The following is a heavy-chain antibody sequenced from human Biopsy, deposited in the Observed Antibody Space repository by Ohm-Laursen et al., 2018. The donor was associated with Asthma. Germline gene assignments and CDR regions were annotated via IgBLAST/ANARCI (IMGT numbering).Heavy chain of an antibody. J-gene: IGHJ3*02. CDR2: IYYSGTT. D-gene: IGHD1-26*01. CDR3: ARQKLVAAEGPFEM. Sequence: SETLSLTCSLSSGSGGYMRSGNYYWGWIRQPPGKGLEWIGSIYYSGTTYYNPSLESRVTVSADTSKNQFSLKLTSVTAADTAVYYCARQKLVAAEGPFEMWGQGTMVIVSS. V-gene: IGHV4-39*01. CDR1: SGSGGYMRSGNYY.